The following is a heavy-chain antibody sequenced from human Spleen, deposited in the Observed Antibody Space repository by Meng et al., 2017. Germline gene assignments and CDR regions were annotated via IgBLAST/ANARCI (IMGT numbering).Heavy chain of an antibody. J-gene: IGHJ5*02. CDR2: MYYRGST. CDR1: GGSISSSSYY. Sequence: QLQRRGAGPGRVRPSETLSLTCTVSGGSISSSSYYWGWIRQPPGKGLEWIGSMYYRGSTYYNPSLKSRVTISVDTSKNQFSLKLSSVTAADTAVYYCARGLNWFDPWGQGTLVTVSS. CDR3: ARGLNWFDP. V-gene: IGHV4-39*07.